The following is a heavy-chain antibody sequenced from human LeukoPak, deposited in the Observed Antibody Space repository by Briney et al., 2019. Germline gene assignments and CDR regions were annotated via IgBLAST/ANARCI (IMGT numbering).Heavy chain of an antibody. CDR2: TGSTGVST. CDR3: AKDPGVVPAHYFDC. CDR1: XXXXSSYT. Sequence: PGGSXRLSXXXXXXXXSSYTMNWVRXAPGKGLEWVSGTGSTGVSTFYADSVKGRFTVSRDNSKNTLSLQMNSLRAEDTAVYYCAKDPGVVPAHYFDCWGQGTLVTVSS. V-gene: IGHV3-23*01. D-gene: IGHD2-2*01. J-gene: IGHJ4*02.